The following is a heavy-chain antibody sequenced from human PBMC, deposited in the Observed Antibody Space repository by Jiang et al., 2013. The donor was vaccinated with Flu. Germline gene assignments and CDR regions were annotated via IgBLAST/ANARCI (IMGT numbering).Heavy chain of an antibody. CDR2: INPNSGGT. D-gene: IGHD3-10*01. V-gene: IGHV1-2*04. J-gene: IGHJ3*02. CDR1: GYTFTGYY. CDR3: ARDRWAMVRGVNGAFDI. Sequence: SGAEVKKPGASVKVSCKASGYTFTGYYMHWVRQAPGQGLEWMGWINPNSGGTNYAQKFQGWVTMTRDTSISTAYMELSRLRSDDTAVYYCARDRWAMVRGVNGAFDIWGQGTMVTVSS.